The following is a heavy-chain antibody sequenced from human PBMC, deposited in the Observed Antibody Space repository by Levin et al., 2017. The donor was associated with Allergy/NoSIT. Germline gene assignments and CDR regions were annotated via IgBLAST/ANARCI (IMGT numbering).Heavy chain of an antibody. V-gene: IGHV4-39*01. Sequence: SETLSLTCTVSGGSISSSSYYWGWIRQPPGKGLEWIGSIYYSGSTYYNPSLKSRVTISVDTSKNQFSLKLSSVTAADTAVYYCTGLLWFGDPDYWGQGTLVTVSS. CDR1: GGSISSSSYY. CDR2: IYYSGST. J-gene: IGHJ4*02. CDR3: TGLLWFGDPDY. D-gene: IGHD3-10*01.